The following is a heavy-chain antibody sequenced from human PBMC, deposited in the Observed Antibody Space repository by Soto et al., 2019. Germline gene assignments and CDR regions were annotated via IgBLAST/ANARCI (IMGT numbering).Heavy chain of an antibody. Sequence: QVQLVESGGGVVQPGRSLRLSCAASGFTVSSYGLHWVRQAPGKGLEWLAFISYDGSDKFYADSVKGRFTISRDPSKNTLYLQMNSLRAEDTAVYYCARVLGGYPNFDFWVQGTLVTVSS. J-gene: IGHJ4*02. D-gene: IGHD3-22*01. CDR1: GFTVSSYG. CDR3: ARVLGGYPNFDF. CDR2: ISYDGSDK. V-gene: IGHV3-30-3*01.